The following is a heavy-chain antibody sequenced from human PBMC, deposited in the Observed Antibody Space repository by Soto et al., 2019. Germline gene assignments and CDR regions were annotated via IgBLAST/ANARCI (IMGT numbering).Heavy chain of an antibody. CDR1: GFTFSNVW. CDR2: IKSQADGGTI. D-gene: IGHD1-26*01. V-gene: IGHV3-15*07. J-gene: IGHJ6*02. Sequence: EVQLVESGGGLVKPGGSLRLSCAASGFTFSNVWMNWVRQAPGEGLEWVGRIKSQADGGTIVYATPVKGRFTISRDDSKTTLYLQMNSLTTEDTAVYYCARRSGTYSPFYYYSGLDVWGQGTTVTVSS. CDR3: ARRSGTYSPFYYYSGLDV.